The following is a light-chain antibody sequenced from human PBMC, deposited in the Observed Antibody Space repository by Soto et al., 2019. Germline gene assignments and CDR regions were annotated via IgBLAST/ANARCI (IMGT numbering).Light chain of an antibody. CDR3: SSYTTNSTPYV. J-gene: IGLJ1*01. CDR2: EVS. CDR1: SSDFGGYNY. V-gene: IGLV2-14*01. Sequence: QSALTQPASVSGSPGQSITISCTGSSSDFGGYNYVSWHQQHPGKAPKLIIYEVSNRPSGVSNRFSGSKSGNTASLTISGLQAEDEADYYCSSYTTNSTPYVFGTGTRVTVL.